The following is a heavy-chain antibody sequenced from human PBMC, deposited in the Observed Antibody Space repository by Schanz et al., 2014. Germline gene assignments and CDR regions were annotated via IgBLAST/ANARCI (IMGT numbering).Heavy chain of an antibody. V-gene: IGHV3-11*05. CDR3: VKDPDKYNWNDVEGMDV. J-gene: IGHJ6*01. Sequence: QVHLVESGGGLVKPGGSLRLSCAASGFTFSDYYMTWIRQAPGKGLEWVSDISDSGDSTHYADPVKGRFTISRDNSKNTLYLQMKSLRVEDTAVYYCVKDPDKYNWNDVEGMDVWGPGTTVTVSS. CDR1: GFTFSDYY. D-gene: IGHD1-1*01. CDR2: ISDSGDST.